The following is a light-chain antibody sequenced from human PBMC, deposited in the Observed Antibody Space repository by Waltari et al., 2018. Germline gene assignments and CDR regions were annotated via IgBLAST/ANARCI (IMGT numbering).Light chain of an antibody. V-gene: IGKV1D-13*01. CDR2: DTS. CDR3: QQFNEYPWT. J-gene: IGKJ1*01. Sequence: AIQLTQSPSFLSASVGDRVTITCRTSQATTSALAWYQQPAGKPPKPLIYDTSTMESGVPSRFSGGGTGAELTLTISSLQPEDVGTYYCQQFNEYPWTFGQGTKVEIK. CDR1: QATTSA.